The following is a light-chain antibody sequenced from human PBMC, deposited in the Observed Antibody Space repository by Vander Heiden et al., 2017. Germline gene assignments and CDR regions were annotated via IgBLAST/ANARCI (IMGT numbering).Light chain of an antibody. CDR2: EVS. CDR1: SSDVGGYNY. J-gene: IGLJ1*01. V-gene: IGLV2-14*01. Sequence: QSALTQPASVSGSPGQSITISCTGTSSDVGGYNYVSWYQQHPGKAPKLIIYEVSNRPSGVSNRFSGSKSGNTASLTISGLQAEDEADYYCSSYTSSSTSYVFGTGTKVTVI. CDR3: SSYTSSSTSYV.